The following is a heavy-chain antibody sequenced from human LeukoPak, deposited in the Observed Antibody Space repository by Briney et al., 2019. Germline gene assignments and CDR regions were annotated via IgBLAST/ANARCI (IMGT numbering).Heavy chain of an antibody. CDR2: INPNSGGT. CDR3: ARAGYSSGWYGY. V-gene: IGHV1-2*02. CDR1: GYTFTDYY. J-gene: IGHJ4*02. Sequence: GASVKVSCKAYGYTFTDYYMHWVRQAPGQGLEWMGWINPNSGGTNYAQKFQGRVTMTRDTSISTAYMELSRLRSDDTAVYYCARAGYSSGWYGYWGQGTLVTVSS. D-gene: IGHD6-19*01.